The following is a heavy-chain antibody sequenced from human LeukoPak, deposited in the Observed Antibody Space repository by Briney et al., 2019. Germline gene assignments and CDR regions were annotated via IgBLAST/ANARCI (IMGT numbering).Heavy chain of an antibody. J-gene: IGHJ4*02. V-gene: IGHV4-59*01. CDR2: IYYSGTT. CDR1: GGSISSYY. CDR3: ARADSSSWPFAYYFDY. Sequence: SETLSLTCTVSGGSISSYYWSWIRQPPGKGLEWIGYIYYSGTTNYNPSLKSRVTISVDTSKDQFSLKLSSVTAAGTAVYYCARADSSSWPFAYYFDYWGQGTLVTVSS. D-gene: IGHD6-13*01.